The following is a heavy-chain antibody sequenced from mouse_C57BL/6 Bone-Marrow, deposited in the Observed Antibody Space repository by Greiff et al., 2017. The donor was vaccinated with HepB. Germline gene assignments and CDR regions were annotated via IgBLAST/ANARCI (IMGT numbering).Heavy chain of an antibody. CDR3: ARWLLSPYYAMDY. D-gene: IGHD2-3*01. J-gene: IGHJ4*01. Sequence: EVKLVESGPGLVKPSQSLSLTCSVTGYSITSGYYWNWIRQFPGNKLEWMGYISYDGSNNYNPSLKNRISITRDTSNNQFFLKLNSVTTEDTATYYSARWLLSPYYAMDYWGQGTSVTVSS. CDR2: ISYDGSN. CDR1: GYSITSGYY. V-gene: IGHV3-6*01.